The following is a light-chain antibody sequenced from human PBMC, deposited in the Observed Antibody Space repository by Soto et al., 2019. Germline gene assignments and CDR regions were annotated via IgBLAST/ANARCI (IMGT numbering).Light chain of an antibody. V-gene: IGKV1-5*03. CDR1: QSISNW. CDR2: KAS. J-gene: IGKJ2*01. CDR3: QQYDSYSYT. Sequence: DIQKTQSPSTLSASVGDRVTITCRASQSISNWLAWYQQKPGKAPKLLIYKASSLESGVPARFSGSGSGTEFTLTISSLQPDDFATYYCQQYDSYSYTFGQGTKLEIK.